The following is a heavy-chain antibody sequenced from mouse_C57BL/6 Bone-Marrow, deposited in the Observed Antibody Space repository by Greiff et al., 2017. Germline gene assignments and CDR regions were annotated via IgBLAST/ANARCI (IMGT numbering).Heavy chain of an antibody. D-gene: IGHD1-1*01. J-gene: IGHJ3*01. CDR3: ARRGGLTTVVARAY. CDR2: INPGSGGT. CDR1: GYAFTNYL. V-gene: IGHV1-54*01. Sequence: VQLQQSGAELVRPGTSVKVSCKASGYAFTNYLIEWVKQRPGQGLEWIGVINPGSGGTNYNEKFKGKATLTADKSSSTAYMQLRSLTSEDSAVYFFARRGGLTTVVARAYWGQGTLVTVSA.